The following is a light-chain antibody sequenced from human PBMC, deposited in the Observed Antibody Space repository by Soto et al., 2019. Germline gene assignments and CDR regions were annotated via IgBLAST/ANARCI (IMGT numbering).Light chain of an antibody. V-gene: IGKV3-11*01. J-gene: IGKJ1*01. CDR2: DAS. Sequence: EIVLTQSPATLSLCPGEGATLSCRASQSVSDDLVWFQQKPGQAPRLLIYDASNRAPGIPARFSGTGSGTDFTLTIRSLEPEDFAVYYCQQRSSWPRTFGQGTRVEIK. CDR1: QSVSDD. CDR3: QQRSSWPRT.